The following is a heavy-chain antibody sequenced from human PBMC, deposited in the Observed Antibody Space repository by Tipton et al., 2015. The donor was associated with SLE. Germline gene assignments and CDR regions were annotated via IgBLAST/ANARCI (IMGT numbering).Heavy chain of an antibody. CDR2: ISTTAKYI. J-gene: IGHJ4*01. CDR3: ARVMSGYDEWGLDY. CDR1: GFTFLNHR. V-gene: IGHV3-21*01. D-gene: IGHD5-12*01. Sequence: SLRLSCVASGFTFLNHRFNWVRQAPGKGLEWVSSISTTAKYISYADSVKGRFIISRDNAKNSVFLQMNSLRVEDTAVYYCARVMSGYDEWGLDYWGHGTLVTVSS.